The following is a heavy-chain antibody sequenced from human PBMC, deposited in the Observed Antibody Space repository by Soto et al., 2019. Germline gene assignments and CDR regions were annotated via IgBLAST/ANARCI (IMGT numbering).Heavy chain of an antibody. J-gene: IGHJ6*02. V-gene: IGHV3-30*18. CDR3: AKVTGYCSSSSCRRDYYYYYGMDV. Sequence: QVQLVESGGGVVQPGRSLRLSCAASGFTFSSSGMHWVRQAPGKGLEWVAVISYDGSDKYYADSVKGRFSISRDNSKNTLYLQMNSLRAEDTAVYYCAKVTGYCSSSSCRRDYYYYYGMDVWGQGTTVTVSS. CDR1: GFTFSSSG. CDR2: ISYDGSDK. D-gene: IGHD2-2*01.